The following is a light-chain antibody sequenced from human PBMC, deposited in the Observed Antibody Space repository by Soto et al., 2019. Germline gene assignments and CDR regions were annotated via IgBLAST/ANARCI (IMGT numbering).Light chain of an antibody. V-gene: IGKV3-11*01. CDR3: QQRSNRPWT. CDR2: DAS. Sequence: EIVLTQSPATLSLSPGERATLSCRASQSVSSYLAWYQQKPGQAPMLLIYDASNRATGIPARFSGSGSGTDFTLTISSLEPEDFAVYYCQQRSNRPWTLGQGNKVELK. CDR1: QSVSSY. J-gene: IGKJ1*01.